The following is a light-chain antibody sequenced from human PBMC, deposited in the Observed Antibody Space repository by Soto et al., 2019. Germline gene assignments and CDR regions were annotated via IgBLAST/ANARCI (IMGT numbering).Light chain of an antibody. CDR3: CSYAGSYSWV. CDR1: SSDVGGYNY. Sequence: QSALTQPRSVSGSTGQSVTISCTGTSSDVGGYNYVSWYQQHPGHAPKLMIYDVSKRPPGVPHRFSGSKSANTASLTFSGLQAEDDAYYYCCSYAGSYSWVFGRGTKLTVL. CDR2: DVS. V-gene: IGLV2-11*01. J-gene: IGLJ3*02.